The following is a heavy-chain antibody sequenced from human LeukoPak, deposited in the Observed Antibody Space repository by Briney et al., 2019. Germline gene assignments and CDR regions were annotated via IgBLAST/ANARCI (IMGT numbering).Heavy chain of an antibody. V-gene: IGHV4-4*07. J-gene: IGHJ5*02. CDR3: ARSGYNNWFDP. Sequence: SETLSLTCTVSRGSLSGYFWSWIRQPAGQGLEWFGRIYTSGSTYYHPSLKSRLTMSVDTDTSKNQFSLKLSSVTAADTAVYYCARSGYNNWFDPWGQGTLVTVSS. CDR2: IYTSGST. D-gene: IGHD5-24*01. CDR1: RGSLSGYF.